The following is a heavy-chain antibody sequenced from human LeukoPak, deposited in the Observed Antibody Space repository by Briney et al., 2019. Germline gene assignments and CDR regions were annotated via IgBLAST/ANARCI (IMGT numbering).Heavy chain of an antibody. CDR3: ARRGSGSYVLDY. Sequence: GASVTVSCKASGYTFTMYYMHWVRQAPGQGLEWMGIINPSDGVIDYAQKFQDRVTMTRDTSTSTVYMELSSLRSEDTAVYYCARRGSGSYVLDYWGQGTLVTVSS. CDR1: GYTFTMYY. D-gene: IGHD3-10*01. J-gene: IGHJ4*02. V-gene: IGHV1-46*01. CDR2: INPSDGVI.